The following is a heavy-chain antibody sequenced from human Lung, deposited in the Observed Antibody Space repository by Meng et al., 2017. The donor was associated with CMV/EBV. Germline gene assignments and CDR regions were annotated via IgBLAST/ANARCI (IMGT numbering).Heavy chain of an antibody. CDR1: SISSGGYY. CDR3: ARSYSSGWSRGGTLDY. V-gene: IGHV4-31*02. J-gene: IGHJ4*02. D-gene: IGHD6-19*01. Sequence: SISSGGYYWSWIRQHPGKGLEWIGYIYYSGSTYYNPSLKSRVTISVDTSKNQFSLKLSSVTAADTAVYYCARSYSSGWSRGGTLDYWGQGTLVTVSS. CDR2: IYYSGST.